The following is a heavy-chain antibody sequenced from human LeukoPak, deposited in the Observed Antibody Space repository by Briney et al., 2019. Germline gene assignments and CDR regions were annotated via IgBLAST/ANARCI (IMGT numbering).Heavy chain of an antibody. D-gene: IGHD1-7*01. J-gene: IGHJ4*02. CDR2: ISGSHSRT. V-gene: IGHV3-23*01. CDR3: VRGTSDS. Sequence: PGGSLRLSCAASGFTFSSYGMHWVRQAPGKGLEWVSTISGSHSRTYYADSVKGRFTISRDKSKNTLYLLMNNLRAEDTAIYYCVRGTSDSWGQGTLVTVSS. CDR1: GFTFSSYG.